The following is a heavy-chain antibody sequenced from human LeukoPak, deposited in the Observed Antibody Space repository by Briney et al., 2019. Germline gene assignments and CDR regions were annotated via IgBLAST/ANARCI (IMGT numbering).Heavy chain of an antibody. V-gene: IGHV1-3*01. J-gene: IGHJ4*02. CDR1: GYTFTSYA. CDR2: INAGNGNT. Sequence: ASVKVSCKASGYTFTSYAMHWVRQAPGQRLEWMGWINAGNGNTKYSQKFQGRVTITRDTSASTAYMELSSLRSEGTAVYYCAREGLKAVAGTFDYWGQGTLVTVSS. D-gene: IGHD6-19*01. CDR3: AREGLKAVAGTFDY.